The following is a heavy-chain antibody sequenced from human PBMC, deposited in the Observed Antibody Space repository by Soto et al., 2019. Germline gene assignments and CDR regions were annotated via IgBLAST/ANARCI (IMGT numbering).Heavy chain of an antibody. CDR2: IYFSGST. J-gene: IGHJ5*02. CDR3: ARYSDYDLKWFDP. CDR1: GGSISSYY. Sequence: SETLSLTCTVSGGSISSYYWSWIRQPPGKGLEWIGYIYFSGSTNYNSSLKSRDTISVHTSKNQFSLKLSSVTAADTAVYYCARYSDYDLKWFDPWGQGTLVTVSS. D-gene: IGHD5-12*01. V-gene: IGHV4-59*08.